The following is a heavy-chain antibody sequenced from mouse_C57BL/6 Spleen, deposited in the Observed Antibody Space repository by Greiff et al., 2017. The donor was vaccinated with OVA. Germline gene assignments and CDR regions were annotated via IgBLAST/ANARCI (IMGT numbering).Heavy chain of an antibody. Sequence: VKLQESGAELVRPGASVKLSCKASGYTFTDYYINWVKQRPGQGLEWIARIYPGSGNTYYNEKFKGKATLTAEKSSSTAYMQLSSLTSEDSAVYFCARGEGGFDYWGQGTTLTVSS. CDR2: IYPGSGNT. CDR3: ARGEGGFDY. J-gene: IGHJ2*01. V-gene: IGHV1-76*01. CDR1: GYTFTDYY.